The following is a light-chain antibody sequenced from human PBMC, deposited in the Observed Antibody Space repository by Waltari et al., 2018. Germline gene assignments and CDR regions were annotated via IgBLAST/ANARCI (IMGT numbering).Light chain of an antibody. CDR3: QQYYSTPYT. Sequence: DIVMTQSPDSLAVSLGERATINCKSSQSVLYSSKNKNYLTWYQQKPGQPPKLLIYWASTRESGVPDRFSGSGSGTDFTLTISSLQAEDVAVYHCQQYYSTPYTFGQGTKLEIK. CDR2: WAS. CDR1: QSVLYSSKNKNY. J-gene: IGKJ2*01. V-gene: IGKV4-1*01.